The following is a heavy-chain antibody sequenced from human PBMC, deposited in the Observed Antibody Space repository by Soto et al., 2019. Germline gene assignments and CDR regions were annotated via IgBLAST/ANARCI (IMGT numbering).Heavy chain of an antibody. CDR3: ASTYYYDSSGYYYLNY. J-gene: IGHJ4*02. D-gene: IGHD3-22*01. CDR1: GGTFSSYA. Sequence: EASVKVSCKASGGTFSSYAISWVRQAPGQGLEWMGGIIPIFGTANYAQKFQGRVTITADESTSTAYMELSSLRSEDTAVYYCASTYYYDSSGYYYLNYWGQGTLVTVSS. CDR2: IIPIFGTA. V-gene: IGHV1-69*13.